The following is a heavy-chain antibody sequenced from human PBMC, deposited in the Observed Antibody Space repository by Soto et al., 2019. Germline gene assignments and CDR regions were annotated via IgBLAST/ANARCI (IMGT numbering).Heavy chain of an antibody. CDR1: GFTVSSNY. CDR2: IYSGGST. V-gene: IGHV3-66*01. D-gene: IGHD5-12*01. Sequence: EVQLVESGGGLVQPGGSLRLSCAASGFTVSSNYMSWVRQAPGKGLEWVSVIYSGGSTYYADSVKGRFTISRDNAKNTPYLQMNSLRAEDRAVYYCARGHWSCYEARFFDYWGQGTLVTVSS. J-gene: IGHJ4*02. CDR3: ARGHWSCYEARFFDY.